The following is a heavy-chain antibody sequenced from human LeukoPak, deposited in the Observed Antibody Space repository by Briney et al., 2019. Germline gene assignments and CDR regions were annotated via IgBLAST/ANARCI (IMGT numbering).Heavy chain of an antibody. Sequence: GGSLRLSCAASGFTLSSYELNWVRQAPGKGLEWFSYIGSSGSTIYYAAAVKGRFTISRDNAKNSLYLQMNSLRAEDTAVYYCARALTLADAFDIWGQGTMVTVSP. D-gene: IGHD3-9*01. CDR1: GFTLSSYE. J-gene: IGHJ3*02. CDR2: IGSSGSTI. V-gene: IGHV3-48*03. CDR3: ARALTLADAFDI.